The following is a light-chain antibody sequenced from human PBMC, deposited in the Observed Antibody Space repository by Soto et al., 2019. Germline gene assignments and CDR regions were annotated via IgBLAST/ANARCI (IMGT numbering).Light chain of an antibody. Sequence: QSALTQPRSVSGSPGQSVTISCTGTSSDVGGYNYVSWYQQHPGKAPKLMIYDVSKRPSGVPDRFSGSKSGNTASLTISGLQAEDEVDYSCCPYPASYTFYVSGPGTKLTAL. J-gene: IGLJ1*01. CDR2: DVS. V-gene: IGLV2-11*01. CDR3: CPYPASYTFYV. CDR1: SSDVGGYNY.